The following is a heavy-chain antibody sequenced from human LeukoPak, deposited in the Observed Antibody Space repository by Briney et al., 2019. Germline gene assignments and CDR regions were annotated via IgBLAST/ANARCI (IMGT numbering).Heavy chain of an antibody. CDR2: ISSSSSYI. D-gene: IGHD2-21*01. V-gene: IGHV3-21*01. J-gene: IGHJ4*02. CDR1: GVTFSSYS. CDR3: ARAHIVVGAGFDY. Sequence: GGSLRLSCAASGVTFSSYSMNWVRQAPGKGLEWVSSISSSSSYIYYADSVKGRFTISRDNAKNSLYLQMNSLRAEDTAVYYCARAHIVVGAGFDYWGQGTLVTVSS.